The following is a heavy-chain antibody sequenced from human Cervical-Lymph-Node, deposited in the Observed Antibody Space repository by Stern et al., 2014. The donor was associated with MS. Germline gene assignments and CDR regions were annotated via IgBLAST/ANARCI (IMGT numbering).Heavy chain of an antibody. V-gene: IGHV5-51*01. Sequence: EVQLEQSGAEVKKPGESLKISCKLSGYSFTIYYIAWVRQMPGKGLEVMWVIYRDDSDTTSSQSFQGQVTISADKSITPAYLQWSSLRASDTAMYYCARHVQGFDYWGQGTLVTVSS. CDR3: ARHVQGFDY. CDR2: IYRDDSDT. CDR1: GYSFTIYY. J-gene: IGHJ4*02.